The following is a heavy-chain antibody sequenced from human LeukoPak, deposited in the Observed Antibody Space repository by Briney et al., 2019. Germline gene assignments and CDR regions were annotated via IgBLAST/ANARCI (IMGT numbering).Heavy chain of an antibody. CDR3: ARESAPGIAVDYAFDI. V-gene: IGHV7-4-1*02. CDR1: GYTFTSYA. Sequence: ASVKVSCKASGYTFTSYAMNWVRQAPGQGLEWMGWINTNTGNPTYAQGFTGRFDFSLDTSVSTAYLQISSLKAEDTAVYYCARESAPGIAVDYAFDIWGQGTMVTVSS. CDR2: INTNTGNP. D-gene: IGHD6-19*01. J-gene: IGHJ3*02.